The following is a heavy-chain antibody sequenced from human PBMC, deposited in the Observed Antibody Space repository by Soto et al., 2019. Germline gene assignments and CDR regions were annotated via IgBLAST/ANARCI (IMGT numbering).Heavy chain of an antibody. CDR2: IYYSGST. J-gene: IGHJ5*02. CDR3: AGQDIVVVPAARINWFDP. V-gene: IGHV4-59*08. Sequence: SETLSLTCTVSGGSISSYYWSWIRQPPGKGLEWIGYIYYSGSTNYNPSLKSRVTISVDTSKNQFSLKLSSVTAADTAVYYCAGQDIVVVPAARINWFDPWGQGTLVTVSS. D-gene: IGHD2-2*01. CDR1: GGSISSYY.